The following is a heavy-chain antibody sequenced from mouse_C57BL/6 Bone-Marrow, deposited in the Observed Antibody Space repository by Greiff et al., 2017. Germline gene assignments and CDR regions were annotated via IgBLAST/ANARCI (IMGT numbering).Heavy chain of an antibody. CDR3: ARGGIYYDYPFAY. CDR1: GYAFSSYW. D-gene: IGHD2-4*01. J-gene: IGHJ3*01. CDR2: IYPGDGDT. V-gene: IGHV1-80*01. Sequence: QAQLKQSGAELVKPGASVKISCKASGYAFSSYWMNWVKQRPGKGLEWIGQIYPGDGDTNYNGKFKGKATLTADKSSSTAYMQLSSLTSEDSAVYFCARGGIYYDYPFAYWGQGTLFTVSA.